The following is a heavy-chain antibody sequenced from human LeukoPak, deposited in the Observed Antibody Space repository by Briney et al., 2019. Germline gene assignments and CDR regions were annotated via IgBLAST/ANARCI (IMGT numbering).Heavy chain of an antibody. CDR1: GYTFTSYG. J-gene: IGHJ6*03. D-gene: IGHD3-10*01. CDR3: ARGGSGITYYYYYMDV. Sequence: ASVKVSCKASGYTFTSYGISWVRQAPGPGLEWMGWISAYNGHTNYAQKLQGRVTMTTDTSTSTAYMELRSLRSDDTAVYYCARGGSGITYYYYYMDVWGKGTTVTVSS. CDR2: ISAYNGHT. V-gene: IGHV1-18*01.